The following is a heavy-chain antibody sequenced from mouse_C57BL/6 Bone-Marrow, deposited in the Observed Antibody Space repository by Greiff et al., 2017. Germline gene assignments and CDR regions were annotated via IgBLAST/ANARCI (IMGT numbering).Heavy chain of an antibody. CDR1: GFTFSDYG. Sequence: EVKLVESGGGLVQPGGSLKLSCAASGFTFSDYGMAWVRQAPRKGPEWVAFISNLAYSIYYADTVTGRFTISRENAKNTLYLEMSSLRSEDTAMYYCARGDLLYAMDYWGQGTSVTVSS. CDR2: ISNLAYSI. V-gene: IGHV5-15*01. CDR3: ARGDLLYAMDY. J-gene: IGHJ4*01. D-gene: IGHD2-10*01.